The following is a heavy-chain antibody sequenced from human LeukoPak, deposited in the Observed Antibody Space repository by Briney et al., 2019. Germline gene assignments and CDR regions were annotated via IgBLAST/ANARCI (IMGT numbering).Heavy chain of an antibody. V-gene: IGHV3-7*03. D-gene: IGHD1-1*01. CDR3: ARGGLQLFDY. J-gene: IGHJ4*02. CDR1: RFTFSSYW. Sequence: GGSLRLSCAASRFTFSSYWMSWVRQAPGKGLEWVANIKQDGSEKYYVDSVKGRFTISRDNAKNSLYLQMNSLRADDTAVYYCARGGLQLFDYWGQGTLVIVSS. CDR2: IKQDGSEK.